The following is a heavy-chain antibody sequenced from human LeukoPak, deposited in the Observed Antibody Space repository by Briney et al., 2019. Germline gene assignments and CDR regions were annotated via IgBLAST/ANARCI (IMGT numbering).Heavy chain of an antibody. CDR3: AREYSSSFGRRAFDF. J-gene: IGHJ3*01. Sequence: TSETLSLTCTVSGGSISSYYWNWIRQPPGKGLEWIGYIYYSGSTNYNPSLKSRVTTLVDTSKNQFSLRLSSVTAADTAVYYCAREYSSSFGRRAFDFWGQGTMVTVSS. CDR1: GGSISSYY. CDR2: IYYSGST. V-gene: IGHV4-59*08. D-gene: IGHD6-6*01.